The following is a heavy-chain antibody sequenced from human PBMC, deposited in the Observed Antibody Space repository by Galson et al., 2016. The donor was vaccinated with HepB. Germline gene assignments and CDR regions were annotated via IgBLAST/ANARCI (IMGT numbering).Heavy chain of an antibody. D-gene: IGHD2-21*02. CDR1: GGSISSSSYH. J-gene: IGHJ1*01. CDR3: ARRHCGGGCYSRGNADYLQE. Sequence: SETLSLTCTVSGGSISSSSYHWGWIRRTPGKGLEWLGTSHYSGSTYYNPSLKSRVTISVDTSKNQFSLKSSSVIAADTAVYYCARRHCGGGCYSRGNADYLQEWGQGTLVTVSS. CDR2: SHYSGST. V-gene: IGHV4-39*01.